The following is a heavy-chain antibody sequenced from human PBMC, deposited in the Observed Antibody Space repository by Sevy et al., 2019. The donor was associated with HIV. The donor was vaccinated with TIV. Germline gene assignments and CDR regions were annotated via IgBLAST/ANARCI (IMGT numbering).Heavy chain of an antibody. J-gene: IGHJ5*02. CDR1: GGTFSSYA. D-gene: IGHD3-9*01. CDR3: SRDAVRGDKYNWFDP. V-gene: IGHV1-69*06. CDR2: IIPIFGTA. Sequence: SVKVSCKASGGTFSSYAISWVRQAPGQGLEWMGGIIPIFGTANYTQKFQGRVTITADKSTSTAYMELSSLRSEDTAVYYCSRDAVRGDKYNWFDPWGQGTLVTVSS.